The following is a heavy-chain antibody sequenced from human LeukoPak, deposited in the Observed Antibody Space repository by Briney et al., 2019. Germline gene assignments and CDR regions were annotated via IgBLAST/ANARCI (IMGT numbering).Heavy chain of an antibody. CDR3: ARGPQANWGGGDGDY. D-gene: IGHD7-27*01. CDR2: LYSSGDT. J-gene: IGHJ4*02. Sequence: GGSLRLSCAASGLTVSSNYMSWVRQAPGKGLEWVSILYSSGDTRYAASVKDRFTISRDYSKNTLYLQMNSLRAEDTAVYYCARGPQANWGGGDGDYWGQGTLVTVSS. CDR1: GLTVSSNY. V-gene: IGHV3-66*01.